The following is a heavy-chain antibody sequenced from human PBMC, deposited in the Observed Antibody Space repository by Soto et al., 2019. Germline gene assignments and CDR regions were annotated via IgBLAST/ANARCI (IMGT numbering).Heavy chain of an antibody. D-gene: IGHD2-15*01. CDR1: GGSISSGGYY. CDR2: IYYSGST. V-gene: IGHV4-31*03. CDR3: ARFTGRGVVAVAAPHGYAFDI. J-gene: IGHJ3*02. Sequence: SETLSLTCTVSGGSISSGGYYWSWIRQHPGKGLEWIGYIYYSGSTYYNPSLKSRVTISVDTSKNQFSLKLSSVTAAETAVYYCARFTGRGVVAVAAPHGYAFDIWGQGTMVAVSS.